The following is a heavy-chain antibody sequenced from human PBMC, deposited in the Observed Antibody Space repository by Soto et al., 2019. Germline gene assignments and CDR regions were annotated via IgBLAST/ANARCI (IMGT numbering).Heavy chain of an antibody. Sequence: QVQLVQSGAEVKKPGSSVKVSCKASGGTFSSFTISWVRQAPGQGLEWMGGIIPIYGTAHYAQKFQDRVTIIADESTRTAYMELSSLRSEDTAVYYCAKDRRADWESYYYYAMDVWGHGTTVTVSS. CDR2: IIPIYGTA. V-gene: IGHV1-69*01. CDR1: GGTFSSFT. CDR3: AKDRRADWESYYYYAMDV. D-gene: IGHD1-26*01. J-gene: IGHJ6*02.